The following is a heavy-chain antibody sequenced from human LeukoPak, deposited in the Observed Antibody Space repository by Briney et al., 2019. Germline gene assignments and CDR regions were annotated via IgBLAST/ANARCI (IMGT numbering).Heavy chain of an antibody. CDR3: AREDGSYGSTWFDP. CDR2: ISAYNGNK. Sequence: GASVKVSCKASGYTFTSYGMSWVRQAPGQGLEWMGCISAYNGNKNYAQKLKGRVTMTTDTSKNTAHMELRSLRSDDTAVYYCAREDGSYGSTWFDPWCQGTLVLVSS. CDR1: GYTFTSYG. D-gene: IGHD5-18*01. J-gene: IGHJ5*02. V-gene: IGHV1-18*01.